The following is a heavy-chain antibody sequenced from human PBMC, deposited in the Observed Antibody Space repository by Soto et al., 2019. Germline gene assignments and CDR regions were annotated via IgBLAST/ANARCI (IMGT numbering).Heavy chain of an antibody. CDR1: GGSISGGVGGLYY. CDR3: AREVIPLTTDWYFDL. V-gene: IGHV4-30-4*01. Sequence: PSETLSLTCTVCGGSISGGVGGLYYWSWIRQPPGKGLEWIGYIHDSGSTYYNPSLKSRVTISVDTSKNQFSLRLSSVTAADTAVYYCAREVIPLTTDWYFDLWGRGTLVIVSS. J-gene: IGHJ2*01. D-gene: IGHD4-17*01. CDR2: IHDSGST.